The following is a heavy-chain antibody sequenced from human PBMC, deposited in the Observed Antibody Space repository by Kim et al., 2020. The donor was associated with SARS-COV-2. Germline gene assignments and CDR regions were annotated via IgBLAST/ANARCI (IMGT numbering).Heavy chain of an antibody. Sequence: ASVKVSCKVSGYTLTELSMHWVRQAPGKGLEWMGGFDPEDGETIYAQNFQGRVTMTEDTSTDTAYMELSSLRSEDTAVYFCATLKPRIITALGTPWFYYGLVVWGQGTTVSVSS. J-gene: IGHJ6*02. V-gene: IGHV1-24*01. CDR2: FDPEDGET. CDR1: GYTLTELS. CDR3: ATLKPRIITALGTPWFYYGLVV. D-gene: IGHD6-13*01.